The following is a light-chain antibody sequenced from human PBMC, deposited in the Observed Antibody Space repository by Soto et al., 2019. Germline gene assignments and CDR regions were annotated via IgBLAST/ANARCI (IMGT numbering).Light chain of an antibody. CDR3: QQYGDSSWT. CDR1: ETVSGSY. Sequence: EIVLTQSPGTLSLSPGEGTTLSCRASETVSGSYFAWYQQKPGQAPRLLIYGASTRAPGIPDRFSGSGSGTDFTLTITRVEPEDVAVYYCQQYGDSSWTFGQGTKVEIK. V-gene: IGKV3-20*01. CDR2: GAS. J-gene: IGKJ1*01.